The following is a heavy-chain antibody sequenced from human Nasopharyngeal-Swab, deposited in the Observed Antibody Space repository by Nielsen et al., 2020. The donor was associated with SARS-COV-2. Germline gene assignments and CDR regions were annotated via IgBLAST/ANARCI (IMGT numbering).Heavy chain of an antibody. V-gene: IGHV3-30-3*01. CDR3: ARDPDVDIVATDAFDI. Sequence: GGSLRLSCAASGFTFSSYAMHWARQAPGKGLEWVAVISYDGSNKYYADSVKGRFTISRDNSKNTLYLQMNSLRAEDTAVYYCARDPDVDIVATDAFDIWGQGTMVTVSS. CDR1: GFTFSSYA. J-gene: IGHJ3*02. CDR2: ISYDGSNK. D-gene: IGHD5-12*01.